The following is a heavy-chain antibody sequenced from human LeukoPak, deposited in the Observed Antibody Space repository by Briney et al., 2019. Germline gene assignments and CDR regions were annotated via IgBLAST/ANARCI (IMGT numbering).Heavy chain of an antibody. CDR3: ARVDYGDYRGAFDI. J-gene: IGHJ3*02. CDR1: GGSFSGYY. CDR2: INHSGST. Sequence: SETLSLTCAVYGGSFSGYYWSWIRQPPGKGLEWIGEINHSGSTNYNPSLKSRVTISVDTSKNQFSLKLSSVTAADTAAYYCARVDYGDYRGAFDIWGQGTMVTVSS. V-gene: IGHV4-34*01. D-gene: IGHD4-17*01.